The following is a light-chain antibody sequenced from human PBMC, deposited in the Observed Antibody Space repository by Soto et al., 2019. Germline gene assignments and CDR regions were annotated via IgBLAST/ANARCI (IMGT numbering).Light chain of an antibody. V-gene: IGKV3-20*01. J-gene: IGKJ5*01. CDR3: QQYGGSPPVT. CDR1: QSVSSSY. CDR2: GAS. Sequence: EIVLTQSPGTLSLSPGERATLSCRASQSVSSSYLAWYQQKPGQAPRLLIYGASGRATGIPDRFSGSGSGTDFNIPISRLEPEDFAVYYCQQYGGSPPVTFGQGTRLEIK.